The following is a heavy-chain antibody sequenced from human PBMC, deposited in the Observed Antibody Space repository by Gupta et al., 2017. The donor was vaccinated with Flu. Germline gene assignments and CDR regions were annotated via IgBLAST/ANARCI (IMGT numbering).Heavy chain of an antibody. J-gene: IGHJ4*02. V-gene: IGHV1-69*01. CDR3: ARLGDDYGGNSHHFDY. Sequence: QVQLVQSGAEVKKPGSSVKVSCKASGGTFSSYAISWVRQAPGQGLEWMGGVIPIFGTANYAQKFQGRVTITADESTSTAYMELSSLRSEDTAVYYCARLGDDYGGNSHHFDYWGQGTLVTVSS. D-gene: IGHD4-23*01. CDR1: GGTFSSYA. CDR2: VIPIFGTA.